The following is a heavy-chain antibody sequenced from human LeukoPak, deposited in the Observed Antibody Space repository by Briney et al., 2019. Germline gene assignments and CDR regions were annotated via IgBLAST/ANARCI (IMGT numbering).Heavy chain of an antibody. D-gene: IGHD3-22*01. CDR3: VRENNYAGSGYYSYYFDY. Sequence: GASVKVSCKASGYTFSTSAINWVRQAPGQGLQWMGWINPNTGNPTYAQGFTRRFVFSLDTSVSSAYLQISSLKADDTAVYYCVRENNYAGSGYYSYYFDYWGQGTRVTVSS. J-gene: IGHJ4*02. CDR2: INPNTGNP. V-gene: IGHV7-4-1*02. CDR1: GYTFSTSA.